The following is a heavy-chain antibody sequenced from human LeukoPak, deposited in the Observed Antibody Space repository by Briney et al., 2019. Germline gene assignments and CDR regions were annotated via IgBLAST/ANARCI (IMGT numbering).Heavy chain of an antibody. CDR1: GGSISSSSYY. J-gene: IGHJ5*02. CDR2: IYYSGST. Sequence: SETLSLTCTVSGGSISSSSYYWGWIRQPPGKGLEWIGSIYYSGSTNYNPSLKSRVTISVDTSKNQFSLKLSSVTAADTAVYYCARDRFRWFDPWGQGTLVTVSS. V-gene: IGHV4-39*07. CDR3: ARDRFRWFDP.